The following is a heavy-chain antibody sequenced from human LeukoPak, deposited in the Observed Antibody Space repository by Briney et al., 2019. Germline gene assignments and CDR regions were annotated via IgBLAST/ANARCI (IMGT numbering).Heavy chain of an antibody. V-gene: IGHV1-24*01. CDR3: ARVLSMFTMVRGVITDPYYYGMDV. Sequence: ASVKVSCKVSGYTLTELSMHWVRQAPGKGLEWMGGFDPEDGETIYAQKFQGRVTMTEDTSTDTAYMELSSLRSEDTAVYYCARVLSMFTMVRGVITDPYYYGMDVWGQGTTVTVSS. CDR2: FDPEDGET. J-gene: IGHJ6*02. CDR1: GYTLTELS. D-gene: IGHD3-10*01.